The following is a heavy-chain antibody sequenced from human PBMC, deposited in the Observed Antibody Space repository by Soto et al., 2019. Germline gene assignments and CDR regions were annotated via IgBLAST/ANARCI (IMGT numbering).Heavy chain of an antibody. J-gene: IGHJ4*02. CDR2: VNHSGTT. D-gene: IGHD2-2*01. CDR3: AIGIGYCSRINGYSSRRLRFDS. CDR1: GASFTGYY. V-gene: IGHV4-34*01. Sequence: QVQLQQWGAGLLKPSETLSLTCAVYGASFTGYYWTWIRQSPDKGLEWIGEVNHSGTTYYNPSLKNRVTLSVHPPKRRFSLRMSSVPAAYTAVYYWAIGIGYCSRINGYSSRRLRFDSWCQGTLVTVSS.